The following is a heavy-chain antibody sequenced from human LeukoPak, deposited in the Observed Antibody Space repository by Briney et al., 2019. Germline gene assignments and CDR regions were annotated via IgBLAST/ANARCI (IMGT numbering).Heavy chain of an antibody. D-gene: IGHD6-13*01. CDR2: IYSGGST. V-gene: IGHV3-66*01. CDR1: GFTFSNYA. J-gene: IGHJ5*02. CDR3: ARSSSSWWDWFDP. Sequence: GGSLRLSCAASGFTFSNYAMSWVRQAPGKGLEWVSVIYSGGSTYYADSVKGRFTISRDNSKNTLYLQMNSLRAEDTAVYYCARSSSSWWDWFDPWGQGTLVTVSS.